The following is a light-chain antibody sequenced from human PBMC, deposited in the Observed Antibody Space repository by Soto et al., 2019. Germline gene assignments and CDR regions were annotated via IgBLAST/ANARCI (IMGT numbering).Light chain of an antibody. CDR1: SSDVGGYNY. CDR3: QSYDTFLSAVV. J-gene: IGLJ2*01. CDR2: EAN. V-gene: IGLV2-8*01. Sequence: QSALTQPPSASGSPGQSVAISCTGTSSDVGGYNYVSWYQQHPGKAPKLMIYEANKRPSGVPDRFSGSKSGNTASLTVSGLQAEDEADYYCQSYDTFLSAVVFGGGTKVTVL.